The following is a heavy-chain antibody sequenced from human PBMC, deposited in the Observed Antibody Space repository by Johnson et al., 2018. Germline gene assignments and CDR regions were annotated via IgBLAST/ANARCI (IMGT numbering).Heavy chain of an antibody. D-gene: IGHD4-11*01. J-gene: IGHJ6*02. CDR3: ARGDYSNTSYYYGMDV. CDR1: GFTFSSYG. Sequence: QVQLVQSGGGVVQPGRSLRLSCAASGFTFSSYGMHWVRQAPGKGLEWVAVIWYDGSNKYYADSVKGRFTISRDNSKNTLYLQMNSLRAEDTAVFYCARGDYSNTSYYYGMDVWGQGPTVTVSS. CDR2: IWYDGSNK. V-gene: IGHV3-33*01.